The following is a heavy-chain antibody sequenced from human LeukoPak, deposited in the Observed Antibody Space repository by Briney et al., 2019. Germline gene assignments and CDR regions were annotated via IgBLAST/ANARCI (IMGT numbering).Heavy chain of an antibody. CDR2: ISGSGGRT. CDR3: VRKSPTTVDY. Sequence: GGSLRLSCSASGITLSGYAMSWVRQAPGKGLEWVSGISGSGGRTSYADSVKGRFTISRDSSKNTLYVQMNSLRAEDTAVFFCVRKSPTTVDYWGQGTLVTVSS. V-gene: IGHV3-23*01. D-gene: IGHD1-14*01. J-gene: IGHJ4*02. CDR1: GITLSGYA.